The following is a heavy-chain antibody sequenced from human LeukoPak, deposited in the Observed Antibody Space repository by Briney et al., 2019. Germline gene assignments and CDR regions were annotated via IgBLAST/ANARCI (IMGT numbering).Heavy chain of an antibody. CDR3: ARDLGSSGSRGFDY. CDR2: IYHSGST. CDR1: GGSISSSNW. V-gene: IGHV4-4*02. D-gene: IGHD6-19*01. Sequence: SGTLSLTCAASGGSISSSNWWSWVRQPPGKGLEWIGEIYHSGSTNYNPSLKSRVTISVDKSKNQFSLKLSSVTAADTAVYYCARDLGSSGSRGFDYWGQGTLVTVSS. J-gene: IGHJ4*02.